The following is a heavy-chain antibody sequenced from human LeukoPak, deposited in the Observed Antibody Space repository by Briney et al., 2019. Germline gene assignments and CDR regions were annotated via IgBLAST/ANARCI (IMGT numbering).Heavy chain of an antibody. CDR1: GFMFDDYA. V-gene: IGHV3-43*02. D-gene: IGHD5-24*01. CDR2: ISGDGVSS. CDR3: VREQFSHTSNYSDN. Sequence: QPGGSLRISCAASGFMFDDYAMHWVRQVPGRGLEWVSLISGDGVSSFYADSVKGRFTISRDNNNSSLSLQMRRLTTEDTAFYYCVREQFSHTSNYSDNWGQGILVTVSS. J-gene: IGHJ4*02.